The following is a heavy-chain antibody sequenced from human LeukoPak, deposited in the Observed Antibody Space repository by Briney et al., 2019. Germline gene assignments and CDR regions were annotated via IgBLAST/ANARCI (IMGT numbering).Heavy chain of an antibody. V-gene: IGHV1-69*13. D-gene: IGHD6-13*01. J-gene: IGHJ6*04. CDR1: GGTFSSYA. Sequence: GASVKVSCKASGGTFSSYAISWVRQAPGQGLEWMGGIIPIFGTANYAQKFQGRVTITADESTSTAYMELSSLRSEDTAVYYCARAAGIAAAAPHNGYYYYYYGMDVWGKGTTVTVSS. CDR2: IIPIFGTA. CDR3: ARAAGIAAAAPHNGYYYYYYGMDV.